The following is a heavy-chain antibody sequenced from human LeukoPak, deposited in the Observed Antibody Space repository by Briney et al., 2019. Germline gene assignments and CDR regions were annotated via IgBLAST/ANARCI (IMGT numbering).Heavy chain of an antibody. D-gene: IGHD3-22*01. CDR1: GFTFSSYA. CDR2: ISGSGGST. V-gene: IGHV3-23*01. Sequence: PGGSLRLSCAASGFTFSSYAMSWVRQAPGKGLEWVSAISGSGGSTYYADSVKGRFTISRDNSKNTLYLQMNSLKTEDTAVYYCTTGYYYYDSSGSRRIDYWGQGTLVTVSS. CDR3: TTGYYYYDSSGSRRIDY. J-gene: IGHJ4*02.